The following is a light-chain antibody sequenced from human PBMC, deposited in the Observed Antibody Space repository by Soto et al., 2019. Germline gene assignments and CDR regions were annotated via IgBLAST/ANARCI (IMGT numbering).Light chain of an antibody. CDR2: DVS. CDR3: SSYTSSSTYV. Sequence: QSALTQPASVYGSSRESITISCTGTSSDVGAYNYVSWYQQDPGKAPKLMIYDVSSRPSGVSNRFSGSKSGHTASLTISGLQAEDEADYYCSSYTSSSTYVFGTGTKLTVL. CDR1: SSDVGAYNY. J-gene: IGLJ1*01. V-gene: IGLV2-14*01.